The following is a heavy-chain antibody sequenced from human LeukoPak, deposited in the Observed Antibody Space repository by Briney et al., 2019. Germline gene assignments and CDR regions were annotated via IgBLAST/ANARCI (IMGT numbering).Heavy chain of an antibody. Sequence: SETLSLTCTVSGGSISSSSYYWGWIRQPPGKGLEWIGSIYYSGSTNYNPSLKSRVTISIDTSKNQFSLKLSSVTAADTAVYYCARDGRGLDYWGQGALVTVSS. CDR2: IYYSGST. D-gene: IGHD3-10*01. J-gene: IGHJ4*02. V-gene: IGHV4-39*07. CDR1: GGSISSSSYY. CDR3: ARDGRGLDY.